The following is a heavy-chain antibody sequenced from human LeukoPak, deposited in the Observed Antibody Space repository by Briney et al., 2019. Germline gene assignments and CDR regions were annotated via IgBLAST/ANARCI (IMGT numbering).Heavy chain of an antibody. J-gene: IGHJ4*02. CDR3: ARGSSSGWFYTAVLAFDY. CDR1: GYTFTGYY. CDR2: INPNSGGT. V-gene: IGHV1-2*02. Sequence: ASVKVSCKASGYTFTGYYMHWVRQAPGQGLEWMGWINPNSGGTNYAQTFQGRVTMTRDTSISTAYMELSRLRSDDTAVYYCARGSSSGWFYTAVLAFDYWGQGTLVTVSS. D-gene: IGHD6-19*01.